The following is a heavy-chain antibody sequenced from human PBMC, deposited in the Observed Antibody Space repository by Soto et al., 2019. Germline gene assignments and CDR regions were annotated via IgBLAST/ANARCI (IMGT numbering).Heavy chain of an antibody. CDR2: IYYSGST. CDR3: ARDLYCSGTSCRNGYEPGGSAFDI. V-gene: IGHV4-59*01. D-gene: IGHD2-2*01. Sequence: LSLTCTVSGGSISSYYWSWIRQPPGKGLEWIGYIYYSGSTNYNPSLKSRVTISVDTSKNQFSLKLSSVTAADTAVYYCARDLYCSGTSCRNGYEPGGSAFDIWGQGTMVTVS. CDR1: GGSISSYY. J-gene: IGHJ3*02.